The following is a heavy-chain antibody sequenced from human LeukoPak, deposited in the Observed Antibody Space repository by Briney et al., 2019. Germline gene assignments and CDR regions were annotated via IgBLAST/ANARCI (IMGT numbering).Heavy chain of an antibody. CDR2: ISSSSTI. V-gene: IGHV3-48*01. J-gene: IGHJ4*02. D-gene: IGHD5-12*01. CDR1: GFTFSSYS. Sequence: PGGSLRLSCAASGFTFSSYSMKWVRQAPGKGLEWVSYISSSSTIYYADSVKGRFTISRDNAKNSLYLQMNSLRAEDTAVYYCARDLSGYEPTDYWGQGTLVTVSS. CDR3: ARDLSGYEPTDY.